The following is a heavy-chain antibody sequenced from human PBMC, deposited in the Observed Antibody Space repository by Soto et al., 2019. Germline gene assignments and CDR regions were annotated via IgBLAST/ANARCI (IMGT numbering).Heavy chain of an antibody. V-gene: IGHV5-51*01. Sequence: EVQLVQSGAEVKKPGESLKISCKGSGYTFTNYWIGWVRQMPGKGLEWMGIIYPGDSDTKYNPSFQGQVTISADKSITTPLPQSSSLTASDTAVYYCAVSIFYYGMDVWGQRTTVTVSS. CDR3: AVSIFYYGMDV. CDR2: IYPGDSDT. J-gene: IGHJ6*02. CDR1: GYTFTNYW.